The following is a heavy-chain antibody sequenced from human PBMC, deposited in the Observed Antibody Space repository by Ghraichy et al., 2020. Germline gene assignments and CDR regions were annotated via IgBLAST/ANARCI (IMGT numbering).Heavy chain of an antibody. CDR1: GFTFSSYS. CDR3: AREVVDLYYYDSSGSD. CDR2: ISSSSSYI. Sequence: GGSLRLSCAASGFTFSSYSMNWVRQAPGKGLEWVSSISSSSSYIYYADSVKGRFTISRDNAKNSLYLQMNSLRAEDTAVYYCAREVVDLYYYDSSGSDWGQGTLVTVSS. J-gene: IGHJ4*02. D-gene: IGHD3-22*01. V-gene: IGHV3-21*01.